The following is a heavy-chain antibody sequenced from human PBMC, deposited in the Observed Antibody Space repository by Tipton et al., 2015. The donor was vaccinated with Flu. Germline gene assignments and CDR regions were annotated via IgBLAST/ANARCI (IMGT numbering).Heavy chain of an antibody. CDR2: IYPSGTT. CDR1: SGSIRSTNYF. V-gene: IGHV4-39*01. D-gene: IGHD3-10*02. Sequence: TLSLTCTVSSGSIRSTNYFCAWIRQPPGKRLELIGSIYPSGTTYYNPPLKRRVTISVDTSKSQFSLMLRSVTAADTAVYYCARLSFYDVDLKNFYFEDWGQGTLVTVS. CDR3: ARLSFYDVDLKNFYFED. J-gene: IGHJ4*02.